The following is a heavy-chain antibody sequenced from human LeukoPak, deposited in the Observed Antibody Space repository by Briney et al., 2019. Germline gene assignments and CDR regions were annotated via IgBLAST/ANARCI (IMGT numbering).Heavy chain of an antibody. D-gene: IGHD6-13*01. J-gene: IGHJ4*02. CDR2: ISGSGGSS. Sequence: GGSLRLSCAASGFTFSSYAMSWVRQAPGKGLEWVSAISGSGGSSYYADSVKGRFTISRDNSKNTLYLQMNSLRAEDTAVYYCAKHSSSWYFVDYWGQGTLVTVSS. CDR3: AKHSSSWYFVDY. V-gene: IGHV3-23*01. CDR1: GFTFSSYA.